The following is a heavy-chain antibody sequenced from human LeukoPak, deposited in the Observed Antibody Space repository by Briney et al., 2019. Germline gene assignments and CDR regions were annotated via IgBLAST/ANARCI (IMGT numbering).Heavy chain of an antibody. CDR1: GGSISSGGYY. Sequence: SETLSLTCTVSGGSISSGGYYWSWIRQHPGKGLEWIGYIYYSGSTYYNPSLKSRVTISVDTSKNQFSLKLSSVTAADTAVYYCARVKPAIRGYDWNYLDYWGQGTLVTVSS. CDR3: ARVKPAIRGYDWNYLDY. J-gene: IGHJ4*02. D-gene: IGHD1-20*01. CDR2: IYYSGST. V-gene: IGHV4-31*03.